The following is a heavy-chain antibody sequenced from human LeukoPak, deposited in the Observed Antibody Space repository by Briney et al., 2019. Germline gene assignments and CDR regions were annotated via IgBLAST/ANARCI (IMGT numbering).Heavy chain of an antibody. CDR3: AKDGVPYYYDSSGYWGGYYFDY. J-gene: IGHJ4*02. D-gene: IGHD3-22*01. V-gene: IGHV3-9*01. Sequence: GGSLRLSCAASGFTFDDYAMHWVRQAPGKGLEWVSGISWNSGSIGYADSVKGRFTISRDNAKNSLYLQMNRLRAEDTALYYCAKDGVPYYYDSSGYWGGYYFDYWGQGTLVTVSS. CDR1: GFTFDDYA. CDR2: ISWNSGSI.